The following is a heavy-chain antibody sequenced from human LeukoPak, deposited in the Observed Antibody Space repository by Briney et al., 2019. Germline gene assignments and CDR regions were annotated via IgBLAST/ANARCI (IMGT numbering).Heavy chain of an antibody. J-gene: IGHJ6*02. CDR2: INSNGAVI. CDR1: GFSFSDYG. Sequence: GSLRLSCAASGFSFSDYGMNWVRRAPGKGLEWLSHINSNGAVISYADSVKGRFTISRDTAKSSLYLQMNSLRDEDTAVYYCARDSTVEQRLVGYYYYGMDVWGQGTTVTVSS. CDR3: ARDSTVEQRLVGYYYYGMDV. D-gene: IGHD6-19*01. V-gene: IGHV3-48*02.